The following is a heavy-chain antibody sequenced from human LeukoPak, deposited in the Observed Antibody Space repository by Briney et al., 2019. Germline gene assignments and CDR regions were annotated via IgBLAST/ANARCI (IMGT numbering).Heavy chain of an antibody. J-gene: IGHJ4*02. Sequence: GGSLRLSCAASGFTFSSYGMHWVRQAPGKGLEWVAFIRYDGSNKYYADSVKGRFTISRDNSKNTLYLQMNSLRAEDTAVYYCARGYYDSSGYIDYWGQGTLVTVSS. V-gene: IGHV3-30*02. D-gene: IGHD3-22*01. CDR3: ARGYYDSSGYIDY. CDR2: IRYDGSNK. CDR1: GFTFSSYG.